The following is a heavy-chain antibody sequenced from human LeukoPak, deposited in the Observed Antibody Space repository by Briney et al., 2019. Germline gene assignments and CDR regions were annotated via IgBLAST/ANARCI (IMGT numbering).Heavy chain of an antibody. V-gene: IGHV4-34*01. Sequence: SETLSLTCAVYVGSFSGYYWSWIRQPPGKGLEWIGEINHSGSTNYNPSLKSRVTISVDTSKNQFSLKLSSVTAADTAVYYCARGGGRYGSGSYYSPRLYYYYYGMDVWGQGTTVTVSS. CDR3: ARGGGRYGSGSYYSPRLYYYYYGMDV. D-gene: IGHD3-10*01. CDR2: INHSGST. CDR1: VGSFSGYY. J-gene: IGHJ6*02.